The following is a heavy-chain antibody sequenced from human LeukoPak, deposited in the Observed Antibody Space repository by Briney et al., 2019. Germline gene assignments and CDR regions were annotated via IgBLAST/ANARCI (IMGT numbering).Heavy chain of an antibody. Sequence: GGSLRLSCAASGFTFSSYAMSWVRQAPGKGLEWVANIKQDGSEKYYVDSVKGRFTISRDNAKNSLYLQMNSLRAEDTAVYYCARDLGHTYYYDSSGNESVDAFDIWGQGTMVTVSS. V-gene: IGHV3-7*01. D-gene: IGHD3-22*01. CDR1: GFTFSSYA. CDR3: ARDLGHTYYYDSSGNESVDAFDI. J-gene: IGHJ3*02. CDR2: IKQDGSEK.